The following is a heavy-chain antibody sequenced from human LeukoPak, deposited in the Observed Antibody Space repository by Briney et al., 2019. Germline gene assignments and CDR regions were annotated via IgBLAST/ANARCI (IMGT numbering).Heavy chain of an antibody. CDR2: IIPILGIA. D-gene: IGHD5-12*01. J-gene: IGHJ4*02. CDR1: GYTFTGYY. CDR3: ARVVYGGYAVDY. V-gene: IGHV1-69*04. Sequence: SVKVSCKASGYTFTGYYMHWVRQAPGQGLEWMGRIIPILGIANYAQKFQGRATITADKSTSTAYMELSSLRSEDTAVYYCARVVYGGYAVDYWGQGTLVTVSS.